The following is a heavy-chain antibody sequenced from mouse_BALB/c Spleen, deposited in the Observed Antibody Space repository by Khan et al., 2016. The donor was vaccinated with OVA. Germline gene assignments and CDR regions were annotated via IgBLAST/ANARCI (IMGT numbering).Heavy chain of an antibody. J-gene: IGHJ3*01. V-gene: IGHV5-6*01. Sequence: EVMLVESGGDLVKPGGSLKLSCAASGFTFSSYSMSWVRQTPDKRLEWVATISSDGDYTYFPDSVKGRFTISRDNAKNTLNLQMSSLKSEDTALYYCASHLTVSFAYWGQGTLVTVSA. CDR3: ASHLTVSFAY. D-gene: IGHD4-1*01. CDR2: ISSDGDYT. CDR1: GFTFSSYS.